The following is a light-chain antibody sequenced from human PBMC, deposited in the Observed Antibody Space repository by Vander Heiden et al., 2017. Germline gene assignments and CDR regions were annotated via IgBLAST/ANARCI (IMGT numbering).Light chain of an antibody. CDR2: CAS. CDR3: QQYYSTPWT. V-gene: IGKV4-1*01. J-gene: IGKJ2*02. CDR1: QSVLYSSNNKTY. Sequence: NCKSSQSVLYSSNNKTYLAWYQQKPGQPPKLLIYCASTRESGVPDRFSGSGSGTDFTLTISSLQAEDVAVYYCQQYYSTPWTFGQGTKLEIK.